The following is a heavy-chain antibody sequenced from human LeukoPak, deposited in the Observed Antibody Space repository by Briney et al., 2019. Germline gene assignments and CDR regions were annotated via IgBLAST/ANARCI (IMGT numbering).Heavy chain of an antibody. J-gene: IGHJ4*02. D-gene: IGHD3-22*01. Sequence: GASVKVSCKASGYTFTSYGISWVRQAPGQGLEWMGWISAYNGNTNYAQKFQGRVTITADESTSTAYMELSSLRSEDTAVYYCARGDSSGYYLVDYWGQGTLVTVSS. V-gene: IGHV1-18*01. CDR2: ISAYNGNT. CDR3: ARGDSSGYYLVDY. CDR1: GYTFTSYG.